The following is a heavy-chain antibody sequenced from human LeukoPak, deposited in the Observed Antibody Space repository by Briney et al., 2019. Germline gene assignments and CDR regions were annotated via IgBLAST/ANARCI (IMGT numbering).Heavy chain of an antibody. V-gene: IGHV3-53*01. CDR3: ARQILGLGSYYADY. Sequence: GGSLILSCAASGFTVSSNYISWVRQAPGKGLEWVSAIYSGGSTYYADSVKGRFTISRDNSKNTLYLQMNSLRAEDTAVYYCARQILGLGSYYADYWGQGTLVTVSS. CDR1: GFTVSSNY. CDR2: IYSGGST. D-gene: IGHD3-10*02. J-gene: IGHJ4*02.